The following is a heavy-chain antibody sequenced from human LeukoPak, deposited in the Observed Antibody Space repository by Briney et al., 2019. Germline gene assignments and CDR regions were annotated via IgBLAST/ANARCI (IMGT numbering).Heavy chain of an antibody. V-gene: IGHV1-69*04. D-gene: IGHD2/OR15-2a*01. CDR3: ASQIVLPYDL. CDR2: TIPILGIA. CDR1: GGTFGDYA. Sequence: SVKVFCTASGGTFGDYAIRWVRQAPGQGLEWMGRTIPILGIAKYAQRFQGRVTITADRSTSTAYMELSSLRSEDTAVYYCASQIVLPYDLWGEPTLVTVSS. J-gene: IGHJ4*02.